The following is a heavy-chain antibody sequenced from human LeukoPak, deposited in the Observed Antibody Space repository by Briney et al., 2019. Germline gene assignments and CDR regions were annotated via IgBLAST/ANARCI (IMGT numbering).Heavy chain of an antibody. CDR1: GFTFSTYW. J-gene: IGHJ3*02. CDR2: IKKDGSEK. Sequence: GGSLRLSCAASGFTFSTYWMSWVRQAPGKGLEWVANIKKDGSEKDYVDSVKGRFTISRDNTKNSLYLQMDSLRVEDAAVYYCARNQYRPIDIHDIWGQGTMVTVSA. D-gene: IGHD2-21*01. V-gene: IGHV3-7*03. CDR3: ARNQYRPIDIHDI.